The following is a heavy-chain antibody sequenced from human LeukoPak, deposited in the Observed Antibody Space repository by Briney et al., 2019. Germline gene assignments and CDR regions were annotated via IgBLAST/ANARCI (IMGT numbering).Heavy chain of an antibody. J-gene: IGHJ4*02. D-gene: IGHD6-13*01. CDR2: IYPRDGST. CDR1: GYTFTSNY. Sequence: GASVKVSCKASGYTFTSNYIHWVRQAPGQGLEWMGMIYPRDGSTSYAQKFQGRVTITADESTSTAYMELSSLRSEDTAVYYCARDVGYSSSFDYWGQGTLVTVSP. CDR3: ARDVGYSSSFDY. V-gene: IGHV1-46*01.